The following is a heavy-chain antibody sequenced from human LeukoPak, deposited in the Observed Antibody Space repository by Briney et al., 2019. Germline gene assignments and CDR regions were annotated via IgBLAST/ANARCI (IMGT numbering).Heavy chain of an antibody. CDR1: GFTFSSYS. CDR2: ISSSSSYI. V-gene: IGHV3-21*01. CDR3: ARDRWPAAAGRSDY. J-gene: IGHJ4*02. Sequence: GGSLRLSCAASGFTFSSYSMNWVRQAPGKGLEWVSSISSSSSYIYYADSVKGRFTISRDNAKNSLYLQMNSLRAEDTAVYYCARDRWPAAAGRSDYWGQGTLVTVSS. D-gene: IGHD6-13*01.